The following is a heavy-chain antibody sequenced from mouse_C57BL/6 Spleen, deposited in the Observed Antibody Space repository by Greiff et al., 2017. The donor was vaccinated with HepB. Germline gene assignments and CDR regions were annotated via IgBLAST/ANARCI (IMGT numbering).Heavy chain of an antibody. CDR1: GYTFTSYT. CDR2: INPSSGYT. Sequence: VQLQQSGAELARPGASVKMSCKASGYTFTSYTMHWVKQRPGQGLEWIGYINPSSGYTKYNQKFKDKDTLTADKSSSTAYMQLSSLTSEDSAVYYGAREGDGYYWFAYWGQGTLVTVSA. V-gene: IGHV1-4*01. CDR3: AREGDGYYWFAY. D-gene: IGHD2-3*01. J-gene: IGHJ3*01.